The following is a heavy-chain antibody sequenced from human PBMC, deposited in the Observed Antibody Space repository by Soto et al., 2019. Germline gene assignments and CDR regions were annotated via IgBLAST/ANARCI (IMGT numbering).Heavy chain of an antibody. V-gene: IGHV3-21*01. J-gene: IGHJ3*02. CDR3: ARDTPAAPDYVDAFDI. Sequence: PGGSLRLSCAASGFTFSSYSMNWVRQAPGKGLEWVSSISSSSSYIYYADSVKGRFTISRDNAKNSLYLQMNSLRAEDTAVYYCARDTPAAPDYVDAFDIWGQGTMVT. CDR1: GFTFSSYS. CDR2: ISSSSSYI. D-gene: IGHD4-17*01.